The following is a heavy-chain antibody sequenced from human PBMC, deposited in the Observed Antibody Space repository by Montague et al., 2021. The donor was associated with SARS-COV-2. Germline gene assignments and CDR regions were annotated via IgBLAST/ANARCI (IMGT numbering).Heavy chain of an antibody. Sequence: SLRLSCAASGFTFSSYAMSWVRQAPGKGLEWVSAISGSGGSTYYADSVKGRFTISRDNSKNTLYLQMNSLRAEDTAVYYCARVGWLRGYFDYWGQGTLVTVSS. CDR3: ARVGWLRGYFDY. V-gene: IGHV3-23*01. J-gene: IGHJ4*02. CDR1: GFTFSSYA. CDR2: ISGSGGST. D-gene: IGHD5-12*01.